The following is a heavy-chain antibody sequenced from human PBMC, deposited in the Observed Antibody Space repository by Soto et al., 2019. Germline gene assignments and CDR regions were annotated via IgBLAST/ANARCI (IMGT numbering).Heavy chain of an antibody. D-gene: IGHD3-22*01. CDR3: ARDPDYYDSSGSLTRFDP. Sequence: ASVKVSFKASGYTFTSYYMHWVRQAPGQGLEWMGIINPSGGSTSYAQKFQGRVTMTRDTSTSTVYMELSSLRSEDTAVYYCARDPDYYDSSGSLTRFDPWGQGTLVTVSS. V-gene: IGHV1-46*01. CDR1: GYTFTSYY. CDR2: INPSGGST. J-gene: IGHJ5*02.